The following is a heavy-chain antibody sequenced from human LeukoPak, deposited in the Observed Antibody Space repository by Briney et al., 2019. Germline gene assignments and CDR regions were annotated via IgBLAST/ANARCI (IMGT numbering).Heavy chain of an antibody. Sequence: GASVKVSCKASGGTFSSYAISWVRQAPGQGLEWMGGIIPIFGTANYAQKFQGRVTITADESTSTAYMELSSLRSEDTAVYYCARARTYYDILTGYVPGRDAFDTWGQGTMVTVSS. V-gene: IGHV1-69*13. CDR3: ARARTYYDILTGYVPGRDAFDT. CDR2: IIPIFGTA. CDR1: GGTFSSYA. J-gene: IGHJ3*02. D-gene: IGHD3-9*01.